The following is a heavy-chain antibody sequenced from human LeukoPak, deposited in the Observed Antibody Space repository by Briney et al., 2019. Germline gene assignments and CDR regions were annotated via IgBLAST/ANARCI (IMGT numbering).Heavy chain of an antibody. CDR2: IRQDGGAK. J-gene: IGHJ3*02. D-gene: IGHD3-3*01. Sequence: GGSLRLSCAASGFTFNGHWMSWVRQAPGKGLEWVATIRQDGGAKYYLDSVEGRFIISRDNAKNSLYLQMDSLRAEDTALYYCAKDTGRPTDAITMEDNAFDIWGQGTMVTVSS. CDR1: GFTFNGHW. V-gene: IGHV3-7*03. CDR3: AKDTGRPTDAITMEDNAFDI.